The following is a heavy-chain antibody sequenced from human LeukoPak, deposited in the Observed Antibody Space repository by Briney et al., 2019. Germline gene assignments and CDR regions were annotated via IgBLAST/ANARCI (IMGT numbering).Heavy chain of an antibody. CDR2: INHSGST. J-gene: IGHJ3*02. V-gene: IGHV4-34*01. D-gene: IGHD3-22*01. CDR3: ARAYYDSSGYYYHDAFDI. Sequence: SSETLSLTCAVYGGSFSGYYWSWIRQPPGKGLEWIGEINHSGSTNYNPSLKSRVTILVDTSKNQFSLKLSSVTAADTAVYYCARAYYDSSGYYYHDAFDIWGQGTMVTVSS. CDR1: GGSFSGYY.